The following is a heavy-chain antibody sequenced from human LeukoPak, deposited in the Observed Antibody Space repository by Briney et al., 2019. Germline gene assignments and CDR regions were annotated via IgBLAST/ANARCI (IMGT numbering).Heavy chain of an antibody. V-gene: IGHV4-38-2*02. CDR3: ARHRYYDSSGPFDY. Sequence: SETLSLTCTVSGYSISSGYYWGWIWQPPGKGLEWIGSIYHSGSTYYNPSLTSRVTISIDTSKNQFSLKLSSVTAADTAVYYCARHRYYDSSGPFDYWGQGILVTVSS. J-gene: IGHJ4*02. D-gene: IGHD3-22*01. CDR2: IYHSGST. CDR1: GYSISSGYY.